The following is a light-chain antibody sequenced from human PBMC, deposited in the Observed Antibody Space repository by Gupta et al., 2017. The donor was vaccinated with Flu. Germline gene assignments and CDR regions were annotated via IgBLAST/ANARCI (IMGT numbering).Light chain of an antibody. Sequence: GTLSLSPGERATLSCRASQNIRDNYIAWFQQKPGQAPKLLMYGASTRATAIPGRFSGSGSGAEFTLTISRREPEDFAVYYCQHESYLFSTFGQGTKLAIK. V-gene: IGKV3-20*01. CDR2: GAS. J-gene: IGKJ2*01. CDR1: QNIRDNY. CDR3: QHESYLFST.